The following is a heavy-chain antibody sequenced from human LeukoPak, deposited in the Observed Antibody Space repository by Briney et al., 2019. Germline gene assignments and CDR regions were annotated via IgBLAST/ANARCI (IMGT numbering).Heavy chain of an antibody. V-gene: IGHV3-23*01. Sequence: PGGSLRLSCAVSGFTFSTYAMSWVRQAPGKGLEWISAVRGSGSDTYYADSVKGRFTISRDNSKNTLYLQMNSLRAEDTAVYYCARTDGYCSSTSCYFAFYYYYGMDVWGQGTTVTVSS. CDR2: VRGSGSDT. CDR1: GFTFSTYA. CDR3: ARTDGYCSSTSCYFAFYYYYGMDV. J-gene: IGHJ6*02. D-gene: IGHD2-2*03.